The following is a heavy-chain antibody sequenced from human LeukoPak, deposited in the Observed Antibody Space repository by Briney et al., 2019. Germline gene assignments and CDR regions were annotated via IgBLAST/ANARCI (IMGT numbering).Heavy chain of an antibody. CDR3: AKDWSYGAHAFDI. Sequence: GGSLRLSCAASGFTFDDYAMHWVRQAPGKGLEWVSGISWNSGSIGYADSVKGRFTISRDYAKNSLYLQMNSLRAEDMALYYCAKDWSYGAHAFDIWGQGTMVTVSS. CDR1: GFTFDDYA. V-gene: IGHV3-9*03. J-gene: IGHJ3*02. CDR2: ISWNSGSI. D-gene: IGHD4-17*01.